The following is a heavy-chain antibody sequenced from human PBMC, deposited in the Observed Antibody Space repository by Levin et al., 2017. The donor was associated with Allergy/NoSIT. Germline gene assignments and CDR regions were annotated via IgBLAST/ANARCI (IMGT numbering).Heavy chain of an antibody. V-gene: IGHV3-23*01. CDR2: ISSSGDST. J-gene: IGHJ4*02. D-gene: IGHD1-14*01. Sequence: GESLKISCAASGFTFRCYAMSRVRQAPGKGLEWVSTISSSGDSTYYADSVKGRFTISRDNSKNTLYLQMNSLRAEDTAVYYCAKHRGGFEYWGQGTLVTVSS. CDR1: GFTFRCYA. CDR3: AKHRGGFEY.